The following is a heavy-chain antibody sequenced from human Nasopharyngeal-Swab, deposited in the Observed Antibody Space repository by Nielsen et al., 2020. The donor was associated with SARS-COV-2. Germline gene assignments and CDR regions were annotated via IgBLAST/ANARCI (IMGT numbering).Heavy chain of an antibody. V-gene: IGHV1-24*01. Sequence: ASVKVSCKVSGYTLTELSMPWVRQAPGKGLEWVGGFDPEDGETIYAQKFQGRVTMTEDTSTDTAYMELSSLTSEDTAVYYCTTVAGSYGRFDYWGQGTLVTVSS. CDR2: FDPEDGET. J-gene: IGHJ4*02. CDR3: TTVAGSYGRFDY. D-gene: IGHD1-26*01. CDR1: GYTLTELS.